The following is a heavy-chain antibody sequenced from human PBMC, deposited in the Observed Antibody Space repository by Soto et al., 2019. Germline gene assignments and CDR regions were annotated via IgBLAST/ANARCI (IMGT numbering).Heavy chain of an antibody. CDR1: GGSISSYY. J-gene: IGHJ3*02. CDR2: IYNSGTT. V-gene: IGHV4-59*01. CDR3: ATDYGDYVGAFDI. D-gene: IGHD4-17*01. Sequence: SETLSLTCTVSGGSISSYYWSWIRQSPGKGLEWITHIYNSGTTNYNPSLKSRVTISVDTSKNQFSLKLRSVTAADTAVYYCATDYGDYVGAFDIWGQGTTVTVSS.